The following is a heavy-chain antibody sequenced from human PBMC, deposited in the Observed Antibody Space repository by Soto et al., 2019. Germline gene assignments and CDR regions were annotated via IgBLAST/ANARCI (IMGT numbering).Heavy chain of an antibody. CDR2: INHIGAT. J-gene: IGHJ4*02. Sequence: SETLSLTCVVYGGSFSGYFWSWIRQPPGKGLEWIGEINHIGATNHNPSLKSRATLSVDTSKNQFSLKLSSMTAADTAIYFCVRGLNGSGDYWGQGTLVTVS. CDR1: GGSFSGYF. V-gene: IGHV4-34*04. CDR3: VRGLNGSGDY. D-gene: IGHD3-10*01.